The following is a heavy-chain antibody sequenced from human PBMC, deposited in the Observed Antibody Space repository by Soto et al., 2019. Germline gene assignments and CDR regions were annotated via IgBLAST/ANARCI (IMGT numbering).Heavy chain of an antibody. CDR1: GYTFTSYD. CDR2: MNPNSGNT. D-gene: IGHD1-7*01. J-gene: IGHJ4*02. CDR3: ARGRRDRITGTPAYYFDY. V-gene: IGHV1-8*01. Sequence: ASVKVSCKASGYTFTSYDMKWVRQATGQGLEWMGWMNPNSGNTGYAQKFQGRVTMTRNTSISTAYMELSSLRSEDTAVYYCARGRRDRITGTPAYYFDYCGQGTLVTVSS.